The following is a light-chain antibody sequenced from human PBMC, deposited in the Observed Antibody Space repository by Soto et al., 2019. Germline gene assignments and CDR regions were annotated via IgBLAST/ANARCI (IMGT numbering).Light chain of an antibody. Sequence: QSVLTQPPSVSGAPGQRVTISCTGTSSNIGAGYAVHWYQQLPGTAPKLLISSNNNRPSGVPDRVSGAKSDTSASLAITGLQAEDEADYYCQSYDKSLSAWVFGGGTKLTVL. J-gene: IGLJ3*02. CDR3: QSYDKSLSAWV. CDR2: SNN. CDR1: SSNIGAGYA. V-gene: IGLV1-40*01.